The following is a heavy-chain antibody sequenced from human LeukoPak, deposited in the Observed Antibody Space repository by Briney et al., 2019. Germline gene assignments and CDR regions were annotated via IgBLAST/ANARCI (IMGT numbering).Heavy chain of an antibody. V-gene: IGHV3-74*01. Sequence: GGSLILSCAASGFTLSTYWMHWVRHAPGKGLVWVSRINPDGTGSYYADSVKGRFTISRDNAKNTLYLQMNSLRAEDTAVYYCTRNLYGDCWGQGTLVTVSS. CDR1: GFTLSTYW. D-gene: IGHD3-16*01. CDR3: TRNLYGDC. J-gene: IGHJ4*02. CDR2: INPDGTGS.